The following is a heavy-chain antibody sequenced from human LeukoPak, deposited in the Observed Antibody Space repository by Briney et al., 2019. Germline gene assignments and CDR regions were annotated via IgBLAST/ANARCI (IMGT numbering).Heavy chain of an antibody. V-gene: IGHV4-34*01. Sequence: SETLSLTCAVYGGSFSGYYWSWVRQPPGKGLEWIGEINHSGSTNYNPSLKSRVTISVDTSKNQFSLKLSSVTAADTAVYYCAGGIAAAGIFDYYYYMDVWGKGTTVTISS. CDR1: GGSFSGYY. D-gene: IGHD6-13*01. CDR2: INHSGST. J-gene: IGHJ6*03. CDR3: AGGIAAAGIFDYYYYMDV.